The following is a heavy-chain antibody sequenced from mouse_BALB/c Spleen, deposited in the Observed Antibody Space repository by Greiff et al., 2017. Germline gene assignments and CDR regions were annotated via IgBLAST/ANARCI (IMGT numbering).Heavy chain of an antibody. J-gene: IGHJ2*01. CDR3: ARGYRYEDY. CDR2: IDPSDSYT. CDR1: GYTFTSYW. V-gene: IGHV1-69*02. Sequence: VQLQQSGAELVKPGASVKLSCKASGYTFTSYWMHWVKQRPGQGLEWIGEIDPSDSYTNYNQKFKGKATLTVDKSSSTAYMQLSSLTSEDSAVYYCARGYRYEDYWGQGTTLTVSS. D-gene: IGHD2-14*01.